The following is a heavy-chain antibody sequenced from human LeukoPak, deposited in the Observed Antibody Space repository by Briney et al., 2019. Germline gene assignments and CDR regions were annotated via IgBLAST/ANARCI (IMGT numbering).Heavy chain of an antibody. J-gene: IGHJ5*02. D-gene: IGHD3-3*01. CDR3: ARLIRDLNWFDP. CDR1: GYTFTSYD. CDR2: MNPNSGNT. V-gene: IGHV1-8*03. Sequence: ASVTVSCKASGYTFTSYDINWVRQATGQGLEWMGWMNPNSGNTGYAQKFQGRVTITRNTSISTAYMELSSLRSEDTAVYYCARLIRDLNWFDPWGQGTLVTVSS.